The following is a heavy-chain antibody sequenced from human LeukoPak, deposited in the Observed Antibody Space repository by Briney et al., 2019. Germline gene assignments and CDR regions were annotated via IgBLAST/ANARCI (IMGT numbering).Heavy chain of an antibody. D-gene: IGHD5-12*01. CDR1: GGSFSGYY. V-gene: IGHV4-34*01. J-gene: IGHJ6*03. Sequence: SETLSLTCAVYGGSFSGYYWSWIRQSPGKGLEWIGEINHSGRTYYNPSLKSRATISVDMSKNQFSLKLSSVTAADTAVYYCASSGYAFYYMDVWGKGTTVTISS. CDR3: ASSGYAFYYMDV. CDR2: INHSGRT.